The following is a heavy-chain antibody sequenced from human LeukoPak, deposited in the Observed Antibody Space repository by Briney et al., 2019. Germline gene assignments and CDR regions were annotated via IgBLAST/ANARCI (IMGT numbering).Heavy chain of an antibody. V-gene: IGHV1-46*01. CDR1: GYTFINYY. CDR2: INPSDGAA. Sequence: GASVKVSCKASGYTFINYYIHYLRQAPGQGPEWMGIINPSDGAATYAQRFQGRLTMTSDKSTTTVYMELSSLRSEDTAVYYCARDWGDPGYCSSTSCPPSNWFDPWGQGTVVTVSS. D-gene: IGHD2-2*01. J-gene: IGHJ5*02. CDR3: ARDWGDPGYCSSTSCPPSNWFDP.